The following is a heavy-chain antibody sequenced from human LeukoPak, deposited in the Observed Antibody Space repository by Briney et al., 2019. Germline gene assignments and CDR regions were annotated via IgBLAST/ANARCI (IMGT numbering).Heavy chain of an antibody. D-gene: IGHD5-18*01. CDR1: GFTLSNYV. V-gene: IGHV3-30*18. Sequence: GGSLRLSCAASGFTLSNYVMHWVRQAPAKGLEWVAVISYDGSNKYYADSVKGRFTISRDNSKNTLYLQMNSLRAEDTAVYYCAKEGTAMEKSYYYYYMDVWGKGTTVTVSS. CDR3: AKEGTAMEKSYYYYYMDV. CDR2: ISYDGSNK. J-gene: IGHJ6*03.